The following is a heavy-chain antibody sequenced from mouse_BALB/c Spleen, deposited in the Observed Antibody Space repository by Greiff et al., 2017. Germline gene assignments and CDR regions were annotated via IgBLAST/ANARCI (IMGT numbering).Heavy chain of an antibody. Sequence: VQLQESGPGLVAPSQSLSITCTVSGFSLTSYGVHWVRQPPGKGLEWLGVIWAGGSTNYNSALMSRLSISKDNSKSQVFLKMNSLQTDDTAMYYCARDPDDYYVAGAMDYWGQGTSVTVSS. J-gene: IGHJ4*01. CDR2: IWAGGST. V-gene: IGHV2-9*02. CDR1: GFSLTSYG. D-gene: IGHD2-3*01. CDR3: ARDPDDYYVAGAMDY.